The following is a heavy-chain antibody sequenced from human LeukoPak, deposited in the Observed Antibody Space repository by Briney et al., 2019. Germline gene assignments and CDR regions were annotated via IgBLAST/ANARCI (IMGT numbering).Heavy chain of an antibody. CDR2: IIPIFGTA. Sequence: ASVKVSCKASGGTFSSYAISWVRQTPGQGLEWMGGIIPIFGTANYAQKFQGRVTITADESTSKAYMELSSLRSEDTAVYYCARAKVATFSSSWYWFDPWGQGTLVTVSS. CDR3: ARAKVATFSSSWYWFDP. V-gene: IGHV1-69*13. CDR1: GGTFSSYA. J-gene: IGHJ5*02. D-gene: IGHD6-13*01.